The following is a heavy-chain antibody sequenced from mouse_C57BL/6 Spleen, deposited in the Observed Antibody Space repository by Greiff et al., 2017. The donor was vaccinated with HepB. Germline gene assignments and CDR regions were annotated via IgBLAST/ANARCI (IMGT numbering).Heavy chain of an antibody. CDR2: IDPENGDT. CDR3: TRYDGSSPYAMDY. V-gene: IGHV14-4*01. Sequence: VQLQQSGAELVRPGASVKLSCTASGFNIKDDYMHWVKQRPEQGLEWIGWIDPENGDTEYASKFQGKATITADTSSNTAYLQLSSLTSEDTAVYYCTRYDGSSPYAMDYWGQGTSVTVSS. CDR1: GFNIKDDY. J-gene: IGHJ4*01. D-gene: IGHD1-1*01.